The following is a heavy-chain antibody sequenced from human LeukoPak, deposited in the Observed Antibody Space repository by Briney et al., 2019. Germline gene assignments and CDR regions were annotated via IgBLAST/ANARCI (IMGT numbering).Heavy chain of an antibody. V-gene: IGHV1-2*02. D-gene: IGHD1-26*01. CDR1: GYTFTGYY. J-gene: IGHJ4*02. Sequence: ASVKVSCKASGYTFTGYYMHWVRQAPGQGLEWMGWINPNSGGTNYAQKFQGRVTMTRDTSISTAYMELSKLTSDDTAVYYCARHPYSGSYHFDYWGQGTLVTVSS. CDR3: ARHPYSGSYHFDY. CDR2: INPNSGGT.